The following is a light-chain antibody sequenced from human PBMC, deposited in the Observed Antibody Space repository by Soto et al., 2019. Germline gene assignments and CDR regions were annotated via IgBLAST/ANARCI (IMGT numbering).Light chain of an antibody. CDR3: QQYDTLRVT. J-gene: IGKJ3*01. V-gene: IGKV3-11*01. CDR1: QSVSSY. CDR2: DAS. Sequence: EIVLTQSPATLSLSPGERATLSCRASQSVSSYLAWYQQKPGQAPRLLIYDASNRATGIPARFSGSGSGTDFTLTISSLEPEDIATYYCQQYDTLRVTFGPGTKVDIK.